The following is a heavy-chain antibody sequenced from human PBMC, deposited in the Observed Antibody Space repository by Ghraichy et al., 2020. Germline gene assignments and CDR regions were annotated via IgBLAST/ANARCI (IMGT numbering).Heavy chain of an antibody. J-gene: IGHJ5*01. D-gene: IGHD1-14*01. CDR3: ASSPSRQITSPIPVFEFFDS. CDR1: SGSMKNFF. Sequence: SETLSLNCRVSSGSMKNFFWNWIRQSPEKGLEWLGYISDSGKSFHNSRFRGRILLSIDASRNQFSLTLRSVSIEDTAKYFCASSPSRQITSPIPVFEFFDSWGQGTAVTVSS. CDR2: ISDSGKS. V-gene: IGHV4-59*01.